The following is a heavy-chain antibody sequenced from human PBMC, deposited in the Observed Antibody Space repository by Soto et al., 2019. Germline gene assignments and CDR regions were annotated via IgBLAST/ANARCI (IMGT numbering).Heavy chain of an antibody. CDR2: ISWNSGSI. J-gene: IGHJ3*02. CDR3: ALGAGNWNELYAFDI. Sequence: GGSLRLSCAASGFTFDDYAMHWVRQAPGKGLEWVSGISWNSGSIGYADSVKGRFTISGDNAKNSLYLQMNSLRAEDTALYYCALGAGNWNELYAFDIWGQGTMVTVSS. D-gene: IGHD1-20*01. CDR1: GFTFDDYA. V-gene: IGHV3-9*01.